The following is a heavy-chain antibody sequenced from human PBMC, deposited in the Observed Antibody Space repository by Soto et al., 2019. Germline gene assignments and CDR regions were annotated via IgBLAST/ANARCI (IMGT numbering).Heavy chain of an antibody. CDR2: ISSSSSYI. CDR1: GFTFSSYS. V-gene: IGHV3-21*01. CDR3: ARDCWDIVLVPAPASNDY. D-gene: IGHD2-2*01. Sequence: EVQLVESGGGLVKPGGSLRLSCAASGFTFSSYSMNWVRQAPGKGLEWVSSISSSSSYIYYADSVKGRFTISRDNAKNSLYLQMNSLRAEDTAVYYCARDCWDIVLVPAPASNDYWGQGTLVTVSS. J-gene: IGHJ4*02.